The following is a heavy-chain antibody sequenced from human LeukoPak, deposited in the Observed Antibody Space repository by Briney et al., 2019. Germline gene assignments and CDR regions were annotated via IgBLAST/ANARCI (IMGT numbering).Heavy chain of an antibody. CDR2: IDHSGST. CDR3: ARDYDVLTAYPPTQLFDP. Sequence: SETLSLTCAVYGVSFSHYYWSWIRQPPGKGLEWIGEIDHSGSTNYNPSLKSRVTISVDTSKNQFSLNLSSVTAADTAVYYCARDYDVLTAYPPTQLFDPWGQGTLVTVSS. CDR1: GVSFSHYY. V-gene: IGHV4-34*01. J-gene: IGHJ5*02. D-gene: IGHD3-9*01.